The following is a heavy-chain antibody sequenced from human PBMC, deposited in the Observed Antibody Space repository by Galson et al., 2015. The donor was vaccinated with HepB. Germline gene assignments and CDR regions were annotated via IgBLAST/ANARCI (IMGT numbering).Heavy chain of an antibody. Sequence: SVKVSCKASGYTFKNYAINWVRQAPGQGPEWMGWINPHAGKSTYAQGFTGRFVFSSDTSVSTAYLQISSLTAEDTAVYFCAREEYSRYDFSNWGQGTLVTVSS. CDR2: INPHAGKS. D-gene: IGHD5-12*01. J-gene: IGHJ4*02. CDR3: AREEYSRYDFSN. CDR1: GYTFKNYA. V-gene: IGHV7-4-1*02.